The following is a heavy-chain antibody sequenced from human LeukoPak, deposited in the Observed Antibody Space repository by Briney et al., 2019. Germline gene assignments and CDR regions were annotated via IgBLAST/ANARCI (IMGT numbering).Heavy chain of an antibody. Sequence: PGGSLRLSCAVSGFTFSSYGMHWVRQAPGKGLEWVAFIRYDGSNKYYADSVKGRFTISRDNSKNTLYLQMNSLRAEDTAVYYCAKDTLTRKGYDYWGQGTLVTVSS. CDR2: IRYDGSNK. J-gene: IGHJ4*02. D-gene: IGHD2-15*01. V-gene: IGHV3-30*02. CDR1: GFTFSSYG. CDR3: AKDTLTRKGYDY.